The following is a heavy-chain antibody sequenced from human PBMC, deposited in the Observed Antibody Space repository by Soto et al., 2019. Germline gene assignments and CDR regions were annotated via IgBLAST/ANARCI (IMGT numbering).Heavy chain of an antibody. V-gene: IGHV1-18*01. CDR3: ARDPHEFWTSYWFDP. CDR1: GGTFSSYR. CDR2: ISAYDGKT. J-gene: IGHJ5*02. Sequence: WASVKVSCKASGGTFSSYRINWVRQAPGQGLEWVGWISAYDGKTTYAEKFQGRVTMTTDTSTSTAYMELRSLRSDDTAIYYCARDPHEFWTSYWFDPWGQGTPVTVSS. D-gene: IGHD3-3*01.